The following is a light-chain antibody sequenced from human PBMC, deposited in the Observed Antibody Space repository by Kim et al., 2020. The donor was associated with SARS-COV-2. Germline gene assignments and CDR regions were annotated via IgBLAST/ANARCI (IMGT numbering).Light chain of an antibody. CDR3: QAWDSSTGV. CDR1: KLGDKY. V-gene: IGLV3-1*01. Sequence: SVSPGQTASITCSGEKLGDKYACWYQQKPGQSPVVVIYQDSKRPSGIPERFSGSNSGNTATLTISGTQAMDEADYYCQAWDSSTGVFGGGTQLTVL. CDR2: QDS. J-gene: IGLJ3*02.